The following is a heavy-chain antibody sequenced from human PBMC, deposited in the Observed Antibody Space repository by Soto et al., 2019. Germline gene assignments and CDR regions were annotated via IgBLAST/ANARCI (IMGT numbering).Heavy chain of an antibody. CDR3: ARVVPGAEAWFGP. D-gene: IGHD2-2*01. CDR2: INPSGGST. Sequence: ASVKVSCKASGYTFTNYYMHWVRQAPGQGLEWMGIINPSGGSTSYAQKFQGRVTMIRDTSTTTVYMELSSLRSEDTAVYYCARVVPGAEAWFGPWGQGTLVTVSS. J-gene: IGHJ5*02. CDR1: GYTFTNYY. V-gene: IGHV1-46*01.